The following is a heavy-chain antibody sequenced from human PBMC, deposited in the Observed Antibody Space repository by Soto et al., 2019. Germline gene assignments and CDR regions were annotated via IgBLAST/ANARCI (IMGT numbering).Heavy chain of an antibody. CDR1: GGSISSYY. V-gene: IGHV4-59*01. Sequence: SETLSLTCTVSGGSISSYYWSWIRQPPGKGLEWIGYIYYSGSTNYNPSLKSRVTISVDTSKNQFSLKLSSVTAADTAVYYCARGAVVATMYYFDYWGQGTLVTVSS. D-gene: IGHD5-12*01. CDR3: ARGAVVATMYYFDY. CDR2: IYYSGST. J-gene: IGHJ4*02.